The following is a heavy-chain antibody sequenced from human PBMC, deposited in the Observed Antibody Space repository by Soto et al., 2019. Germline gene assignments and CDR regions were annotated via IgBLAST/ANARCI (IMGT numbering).Heavy chain of an antibody. CDR1: GFTFSNYA. D-gene: IGHD3-22*01. Sequence: EVHLVESGGGLVQPGGSLRVSCAASGFTFSNYAMNWVRQAPGKGLEWVSYISIGSGSIFYADSVKGRFTISRDDAKNSLYLQMHTLRDEDTAVYYCVRDDRWAFDFWGQGTMVTVSS. CDR2: ISIGSGSI. V-gene: IGHV3-48*02. J-gene: IGHJ3*01. CDR3: VRDDRWAFDF.